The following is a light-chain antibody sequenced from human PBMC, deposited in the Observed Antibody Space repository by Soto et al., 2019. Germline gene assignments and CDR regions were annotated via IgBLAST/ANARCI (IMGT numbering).Light chain of an antibody. CDR2: GAS. V-gene: IGKV1-39*01. CDR1: QYIGDF. CDR3: QKSYFIPGT. J-gene: IGKJ1*01. Sequence: DIHMTQSPSSLSASFGDRVTITCRASQYIGDFLNWDPQTPRKPPKPLIFGASNLHIGVPSRFSGSGTGTKFTLTISHLLREGFATFHCQKSYFIPGTVGRGTQVDIK.